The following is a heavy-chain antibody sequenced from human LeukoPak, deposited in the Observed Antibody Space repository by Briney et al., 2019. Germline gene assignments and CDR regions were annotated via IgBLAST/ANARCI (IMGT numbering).Heavy chain of an antibody. CDR1: GGSFSGYY. CDR3: ARGITMIGAFDI. D-gene: IGHD3-22*01. Sequence: SETLSLTCAVYGGSFSGYYWSWIRQPPGKGLEWIGYIYYSGSTNYNPSLKSRVTISVDTSKNQFSLKLSSVTAADTAVYYCARGITMIGAFDIWGQGTMVTVSS. V-gene: IGHV4-59*01. CDR2: IYYSGST. J-gene: IGHJ3*02.